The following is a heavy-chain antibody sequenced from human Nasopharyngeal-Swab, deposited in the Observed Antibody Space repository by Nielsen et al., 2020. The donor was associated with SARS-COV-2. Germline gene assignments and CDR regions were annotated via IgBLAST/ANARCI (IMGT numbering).Heavy chain of an antibody. CDR1: GYTFTDYY. D-gene: IGHD6-13*01. J-gene: IGHJ5*02. V-gene: IGHV1-18*04. CDR3: ARASIAAAGTGGDP. CDR2: ISAYNGNT. Sequence: ASVKVSCKASGYTFTDYYMHWVRQAPGQGLEGMGWISAYNGNTNYAQKLQGRVTMTTDTSTSKAYMELRSLRSDDTAVYYCARASIAAAGTGGDPWGQGTLVTVSS.